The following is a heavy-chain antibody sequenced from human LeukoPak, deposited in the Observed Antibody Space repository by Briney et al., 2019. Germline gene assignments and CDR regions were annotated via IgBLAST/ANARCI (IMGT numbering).Heavy chain of an antibody. CDR2: IYYSGST. CDR3: ARRPIRVPDDAFDI. D-gene: IGHD2-2*02. V-gene: IGHV4-39*01. Sequence: SETLSLTCTVSGGSISSSSYYWGWIRQPPGKGLEWIGSIYYSGSTYYNPSLKSRVTISVDTSKNQFSLKLSSVTAADTAVYYCARRPIRVPDDAFDIWGQGTMVTVSS. CDR1: GGSISSSSYY. J-gene: IGHJ3*02.